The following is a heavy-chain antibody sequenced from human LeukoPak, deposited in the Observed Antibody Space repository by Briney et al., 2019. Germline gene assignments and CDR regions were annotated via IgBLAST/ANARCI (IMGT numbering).Heavy chain of an antibody. CDR1: GYTFTGYY. CDR3: ARDVVAATSPTP. Sequence: ASVKVSCKASGYTFTGYYMHWVRQAPGQGLEWMGWINPNSGGTNYAQKFQGRVTMTRDTSISTAYMELSGLRSDDTAVYYCARDVVAATSPTPWGQGTLVTVSS. J-gene: IGHJ5*02. V-gene: IGHV1-2*02. CDR2: INPNSGGT. D-gene: IGHD2-15*01.